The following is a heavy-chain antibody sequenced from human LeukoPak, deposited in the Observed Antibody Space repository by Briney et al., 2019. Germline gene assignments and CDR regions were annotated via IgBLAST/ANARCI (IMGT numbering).Heavy chain of an antibody. CDR1: GGSISSYY. Sequence: SETLSLTCTVSGGSISSYYWSWIRQPPGKGLEWIGYIYYSGSTNYNPSLKSRVTISVDTSKNQFSLKLSSVTAADTAVYYCARGSHYDFWSGYYVNYYYYYGMDVWGQGTTVTVSS. D-gene: IGHD3-3*01. V-gene: IGHV4-59*01. CDR3: ARGSHYDFWSGYYVNYYYYYGMDV. J-gene: IGHJ6*02. CDR2: IYYSGST.